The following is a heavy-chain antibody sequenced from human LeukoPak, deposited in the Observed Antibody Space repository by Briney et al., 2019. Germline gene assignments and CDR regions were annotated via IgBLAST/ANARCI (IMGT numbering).Heavy chain of an antibody. CDR2: ISSSTTII. V-gene: IGHV3-48*03. CDR1: GFTFSSYE. J-gene: IGHJ3*02. Sequence: GGSLRLSCAASGFTFSSYEMNWVRQAPGKGLEWVSYISSSTTIIYYADSVKGRFIISRDNAKNSLYLQMNSLRAEDTALYYCARSGSGSSCAFDIWGQGTMVTVSS. CDR3: ARSGSGSSCAFDI. D-gene: IGHD6-13*01.